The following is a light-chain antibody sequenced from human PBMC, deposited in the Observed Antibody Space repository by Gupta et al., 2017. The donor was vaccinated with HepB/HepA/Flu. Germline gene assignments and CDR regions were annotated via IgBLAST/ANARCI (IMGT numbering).Light chain of an antibody. CDR2: YNT. J-gene: IGLJ2*01. Sequence: QSVLTQFPSLSGTPGQRVTISCSGSSSNVGSKNVNWYQQLPGRASKLLIYYNTERPSGVPDRFSGSKSDTSASLAISDLQSEDEADYYCAAWDESLNGVVFGGGTKLTVL. CDR3: AAWDESLNGVV. CDR1: SSNVGSKN. V-gene: IGLV1-44*01.